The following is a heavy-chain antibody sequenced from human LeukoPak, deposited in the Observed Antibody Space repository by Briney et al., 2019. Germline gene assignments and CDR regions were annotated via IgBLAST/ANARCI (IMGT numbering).Heavy chain of an antibody. V-gene: IGHV3-23*01. J-gene: IGHJ6*02. CDR1: GFTFSSYA. CDR3: AKDSVLLWFGESADGMDV. D-gene: IGHD3-10*01. Sequence: GGSLRLSCAASGFTFSSYAMSWVRQAPGKGLEWVSAISGSGGSTYYADSVKGRFTISRDNSKNTLYLQMNSLRAEDTAVYYCAKDSVLLWFGESADGMDVWGQGTTVTVSS. CDR2: ISGSGGST.